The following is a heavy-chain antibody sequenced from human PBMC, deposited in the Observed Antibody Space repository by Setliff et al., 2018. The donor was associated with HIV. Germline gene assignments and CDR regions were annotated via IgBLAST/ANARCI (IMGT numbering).Heavy chain of an antibody. D-gene: IGHD6-13*01. CDR2: MNPNRGHS. CDR3: ARDASPRWQLVSQPRLDS. CDR1: GYTFVNYD. Sequence: KVSCKASGYTFVNYDINWVRQATGQGLEWLGWMNPNRGHSDTAPKFQGRVTMTRDPYTSTAYMELSGLTSEDTAIYYCARDASPRWQLVSQPRLDSWGQGTLVTVSS. J-gene: IGHJ5*01. V-gene: IGHV1-8*02.